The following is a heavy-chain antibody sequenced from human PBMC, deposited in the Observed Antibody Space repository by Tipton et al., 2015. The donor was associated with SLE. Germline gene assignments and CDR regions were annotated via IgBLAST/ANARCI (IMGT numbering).Heavy chain of an antibody. CDR1: GFIFGDYY. D-gene: IGHD2-15*01. CDR2: ISDSSTYT. V-gene: IGHV3-11*05. CDR3: ARDFQRSGDAFDL. Sequence: SLRLSCAASGFIFGDYYMSWIRQAPGKGLEWVSYISDSSTYTRYADSVKGRITISRDNAKNSLYLQLNSLRGEDTAMYYCARDFQRSGDAFDLWGQGTMVTVSS. J-gene: IGHJ3*01.